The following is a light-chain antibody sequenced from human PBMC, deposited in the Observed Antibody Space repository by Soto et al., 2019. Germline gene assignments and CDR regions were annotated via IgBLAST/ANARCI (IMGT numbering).Light chain of an antibody. Sequence: EIVMTQSPATLSVSPGEGATLSCRASQSVRSNLAWYQQKLGQAPRLLIYGASSRATGIPNRFSGSGSGTDFTLTISRLEPEDFAVYYCQQYGNSPQTFGQGTKVDI. V-gene: IGKV3-20*01. CDR3: QQYGNSPQT. CDR2: GAS. CDR1: QSVRSN. J-gene: IGKJ1*01.